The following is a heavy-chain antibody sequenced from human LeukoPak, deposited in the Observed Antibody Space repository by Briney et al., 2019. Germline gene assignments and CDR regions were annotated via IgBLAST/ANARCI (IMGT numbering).Heavy chain of an antibody. CDR2: IRSSGSTI. CDR1: GFTFSSYE. D-gene: IGHD3-9*01. CDR3: AGAPWGYDILTGYYNWFDP. J-gene: IGHJ5*02. Sequence: PGGSLRLSCAASGFTFSSYEMNWVRQAPGKGLEWDSYIRSSGSTIYYADSVKGRLTISRDNAKDSLYLQMSSLRAEDTAVYYCAGAPWGYDILTGYYNWFDPWAREPWSPSPQ. V-gene: IGHV3-48*03.